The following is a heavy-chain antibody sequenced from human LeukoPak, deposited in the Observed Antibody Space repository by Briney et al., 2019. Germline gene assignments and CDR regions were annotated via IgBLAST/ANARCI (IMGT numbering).Heavy chain of an antibody. CDR3: AREGGYGSGGLDK. V-gene: IGHV4-4*02. D-gene: IGHD3-10*01. Sequence: SETLSLTCAVSGGSISSSNWWSWVRQPPGKGLEWIGEIYHSGSTNYNPSLKSRVTISVDKSKNQFSLKLSSVTAADTAVYYCAREGGYGSGGLDKWGQGTLVTVSS. J-gene: IGHJ4*02. CDR1: GGSISSSNW. CDR2: IYHSGST.